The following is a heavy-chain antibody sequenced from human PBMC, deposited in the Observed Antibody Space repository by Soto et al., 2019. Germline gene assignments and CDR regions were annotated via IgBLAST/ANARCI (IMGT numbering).Heavy chain of an antibody. Sequence: GGSLRLSCAASGFTFSSYGMHWVRQAPGKGLEWVAVIWYDGSNKYYADSVKGRFTISRDNSKNTLYLQMNSLRAEDTAVYYCAREWPGGGSYLDAFDIWGQGTMVTVSS. V-gene: IGHV3-33*01. J-gene: IGHJ3*02. CDR3: AREWPGGGSYLDAFDI. D-gene: IGHD1-26*01. CDR2: IWYDGSNK. CDR1: GFTFSSYG.